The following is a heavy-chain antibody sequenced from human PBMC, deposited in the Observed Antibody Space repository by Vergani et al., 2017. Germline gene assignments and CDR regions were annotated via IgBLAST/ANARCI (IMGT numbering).Heavy chain of an antibody. CDR1: GFTFIMHA. J-gene: IGHJ4*02. V-gene: IGHV3-23*01. Sequence: EVQLLESGGDLVQPGGSLRLSCAASGFTFIMHAMSWVRQAPGKGLEWVSTLSASDRRTHYADSVKGRFTISRDNSKNTLYLQMNSLRAEDTAVYYCAREITGTFDYWGQGTLVTVSS. CDR3: AREITGTFDY. D-gene: IGHD1-20*01. CDR2: LSASDRRT.